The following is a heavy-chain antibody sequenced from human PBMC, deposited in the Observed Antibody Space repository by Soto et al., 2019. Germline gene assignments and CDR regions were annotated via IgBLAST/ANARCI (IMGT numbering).Heavy chain of an antibody. D-gene: IGHD3-3*01. J-gene: IGHJ4*02. V-gene: IGHV3-21*02. CDR2: ISGSSSYI. CDR1: GFTFSSYL. Sequence: EVQLVESGGGLVKPGGSLRLSCAASGFTFSSYLMNWVRQAPGKGLEWVSAISGSSSYIYYTDSVRGRFTISRDNAKNSVYLQMNSLRVEDTAVYYCARDPSGALPGLDYWGQGILVTVSS. CDR3: ARDPSGALPGLDY.